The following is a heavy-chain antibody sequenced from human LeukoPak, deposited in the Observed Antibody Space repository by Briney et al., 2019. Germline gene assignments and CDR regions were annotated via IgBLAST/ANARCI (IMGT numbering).Heavy chain of an antibody. D-gene: IGHD2-2*01. J-gene: IGHJ5*02. Sequence: PSETLSLTCTVSGYSISSGYYWGWIRQPPGKGLEWIGEINHSGSTNYNPSLKSRVTISVDTSKNQFSLKLSSVTAADTAVYYCAIGYCSSTSCYGGWFDPWGQGTLVTVSS. CDR2: INHSGST. CDR1: GYSISSGYY. CDR3: AIGYCSSTSCYGGWFDP. V-gene: IGHV4-38-2*02.